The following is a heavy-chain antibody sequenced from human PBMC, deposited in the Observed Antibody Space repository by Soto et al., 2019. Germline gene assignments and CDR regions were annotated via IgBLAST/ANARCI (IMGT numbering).Heavy chain of an antibody. CDR1: GGSISSNLYY. D-gene: IGHD3-3*01. CDR3: ARQTGAFGYYFDC. V-gene: IGHV4-39*01. CDR2: VYHTGNT. J-gene: IGHJ4*02. Sequence: QVRLQESGPGLVKPSETLSLACSVSGGSISSNLYYWGWVRQPPGQGLEWLGAVYHTGNTWYNPSLKSRVTISVDTSKSQFSLKLKSVSASDTAIYYCARQTGAFGYYFDCWGPGLLVTISS.